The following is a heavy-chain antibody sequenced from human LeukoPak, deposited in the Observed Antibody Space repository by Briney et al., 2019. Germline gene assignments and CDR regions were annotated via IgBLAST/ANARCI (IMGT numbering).Heavy chain of an antibody. D-gene: IGHD3-10*01. CDR2: ISGSGGST. CDR1: GFTFNGYG. V-gene: IGHV3-23*01. J-gene: IGHJ6*03. Sequence: GGSLRLSCAASGFTFNGYGMSWVRQAPGKGLEWVSAISGSGGSTYYADSVKGRFTISRDNSKNTLYLQMNSLRAEDTAVYYCAKVPGNYYYYMDVWGKGTTVTVSS. CDR3: AKVPGNYYYYMDV.